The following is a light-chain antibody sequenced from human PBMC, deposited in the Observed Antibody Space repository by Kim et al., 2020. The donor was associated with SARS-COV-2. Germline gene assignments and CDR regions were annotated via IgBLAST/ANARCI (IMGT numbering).Light chain of an antibody. Sequence: SSELTQDPAVSVALGQTVRITGQGDSLRSYYASWYQQKPGQAPVLVIYAKNNRPSGIPDRFSCSSSGNTASLTITGAQGEDEADYYCNSRDISGNYLVFGGGTQLTVL. CDR3: NSRDISGNYLV. CDR2: AKN. J-gene: IGLJ3*02. CDR1: SLRSYY. V-gene: IGLV3-19*01.